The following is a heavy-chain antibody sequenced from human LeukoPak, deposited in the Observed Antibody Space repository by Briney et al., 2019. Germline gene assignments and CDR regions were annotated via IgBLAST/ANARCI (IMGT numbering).Heavy chain of an antibody. J-gene: IGHJ4*02. D-gene: IGHD3-22*01. V-gene: IGHV3-23*01. CDR3: AKSGHSSGYPLPFDY. CDR1: GFTFSTYA. CDR2: ISGSGGTT. Sequence: PGGSLRLSCAASGFTFSTYAMSWVRQAPGKGLEWVSDISGSGGTTYNADSVKGRFTISRDNSKSTLYLQMNSLRAEDTALYYCAKSGHSSGYPLPFDYWGQGTLVTVSS.